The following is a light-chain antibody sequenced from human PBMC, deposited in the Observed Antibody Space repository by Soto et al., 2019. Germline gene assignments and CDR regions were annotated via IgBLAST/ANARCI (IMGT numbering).Light chain of an antibody. CDR1: QSISSG. Sequence: DIQMTQSPSTLPASVGDRVTITCRASQSISSGLAWYQQKPGKAPKLLIYKASSLESGVPSRFSGSGSGTEFTLAISGLQHDDFATYYCQQYNSARTFGGGTKVEIK. CDR3: QQYNSART. CDR2: KAS. J-gene: IGKJ4*01. V-gene: IGKV1-5*03.